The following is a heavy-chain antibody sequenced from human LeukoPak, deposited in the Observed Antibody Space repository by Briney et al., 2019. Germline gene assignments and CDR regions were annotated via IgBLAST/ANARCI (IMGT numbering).Heavy chain of an antibody. Sequence: ASVKVSCKASGYTFTSYGIGWVRQAPGQGLEWMGWISAYNGNTNYAQKLQGRVTMTTDTSTSTAYMELRSLRSDDTAVYYCARFTTVTTPIYYYGMDVWGQGTTVTVSS. D-gene: IGHD4-17*01. CDR1: GYTFTSYG. CDR3: ARFTTVTTPIYYYGMDV. CDR2: ISAYNGNT. V-gene: IGHV1-18*01. J-gene: IGHJ6*02.